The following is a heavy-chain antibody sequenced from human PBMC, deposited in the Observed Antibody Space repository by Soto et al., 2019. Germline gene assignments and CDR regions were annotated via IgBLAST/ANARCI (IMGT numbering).Heavy chain of an antibody. Sequence: SETLSLTCTVSGGSISSPNFYWSWIRQHPGKGLEWIGHIYYNGTTYYNPTLKSRVSISVDTSKNQFSLKLSSVTAADTAVYYCAREGYSYGLNYFDYWGQGTLVTVSS. J-gene: IGHJ4*02. CDR3: AREGYSYGLNYFDY. CDR2: IYYNGTT. V-gene: IGHV4-31*03. D-gene: IGHD5-18*01. CDR1: GGSISSPNFY.